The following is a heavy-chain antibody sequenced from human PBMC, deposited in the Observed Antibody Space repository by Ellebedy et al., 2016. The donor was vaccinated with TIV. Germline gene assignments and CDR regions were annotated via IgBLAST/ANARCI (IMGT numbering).Heavy chain of an antibody. CDR2: NSYSGSR. V-gene: IGHV4-31*03. CDR1: GASITSGDYR. Sequence: MPSETLSLTCTVSGASITSGDYRWTWIRHQPGKGLEWIGYNSYSGSRNQNPPLKSRVIISLDTSKNQFSLNLSSVTAADTAVYYCARDSKKGWAFDIWGQGTMVTVSS. J-gene: IGHJ3*02. CDR3: ARDSKKGWAFDI.